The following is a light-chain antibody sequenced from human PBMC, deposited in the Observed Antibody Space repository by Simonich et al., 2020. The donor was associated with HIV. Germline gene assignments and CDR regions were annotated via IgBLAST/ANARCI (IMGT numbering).Light chain of an antibody. CDR3: QQYNKWPPYT. J-gene: IGKJ2*01. CDR2: GAS. V-gene: IGKV3-15*01. Sequence: EIVMTQSPATLSVSPGETATLPCSASQSVSRNLAWDQQKHGQAPRLLIHGASTRATGIPARFSGSGSGTEFTLTISSLQSEDFAVYYCQQYNKWPPYTFGQGTKLEIK. CDR1: QSVSRN.